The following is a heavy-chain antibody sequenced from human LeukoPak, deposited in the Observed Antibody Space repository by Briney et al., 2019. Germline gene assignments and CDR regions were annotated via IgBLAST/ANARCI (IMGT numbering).Heavy chain of an antibody. CDR1: GGSISSGDYY. CDR3: ARVDYDFWSGYTEGLDY. Sequence: PSETLSLTCTVSGGSISSGDYYWSWIRQPPGKGLEWIGYIYYSGSTYYNPSLKSRVTISVDTSKNQFSPRLSSVTAADTAVYYCARVDYDFWSGYTEGLDYWGQGTLVTVSS. D-gene: IGHD3-3*01. V-gene: IGHV4-30-4*01. CDR2: IYYSGST. J-gene: IGHJ4*02.